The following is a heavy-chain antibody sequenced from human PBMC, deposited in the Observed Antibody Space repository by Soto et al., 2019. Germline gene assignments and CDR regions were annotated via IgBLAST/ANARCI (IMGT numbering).Heavy chain of an antibody. CDR2: INPNSGGT. D-gene: IGHD6-19*01. V-gene: IGHV1-2*02. Sequence: ASVKVSCKASGYTSTGYYMHWVRQAPGQGLEWMGWINPNSGGTNYAQKFQGRVTMTRDTSISTAYMELSRLRSDDTAVYYCARAPDGGSGWYRPRLDPWGQGTLVTVSS. J-gene: IGHJ5*02. CDR1: GYTSTGYY. CDR3: ARAPDGGSGWYRPRLDP.